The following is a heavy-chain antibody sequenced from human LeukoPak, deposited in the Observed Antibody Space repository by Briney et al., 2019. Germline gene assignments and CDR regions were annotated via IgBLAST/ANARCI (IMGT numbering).Heavy chain of an antibody. CDR1: GGSISSGSYY. J-gene: IGHJ3*02. V-gene: IGHV4-61*01. CDR2: IYYSGST. Sequence: PSETLSLTCTVSGGSISSGSYYWTWVRQPAGKGLEWIGYIYYSGSTNYNPSLKSRVTISVDTSKNQFSLKLSSVTAADTAVYYCARDSGNYYSNAFDIWGQGTMVTVSS. D-gene: IGHD1-26*01. CDR3: ARDSGNYYSNAFDI.